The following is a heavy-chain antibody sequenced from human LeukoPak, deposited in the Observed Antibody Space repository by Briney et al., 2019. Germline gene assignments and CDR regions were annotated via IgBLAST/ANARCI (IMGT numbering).Heavy chain of an antibody. CDR3: ARGQPFDY. V-gene: IGHV1-2*06. Sequence: APVKVSCKASGYTFSGQYIHWVRQAPGQGLEWMGRINPNTGGTNYAQKFQGRVTMTRDTSITTAYMELSRLRSDDTAVYYCARGQPFDYWGQGTLVTVSS. CDR2: INPNTGGT. CDR1: GYTFSGQY. J-gene: IGHJ4*02.